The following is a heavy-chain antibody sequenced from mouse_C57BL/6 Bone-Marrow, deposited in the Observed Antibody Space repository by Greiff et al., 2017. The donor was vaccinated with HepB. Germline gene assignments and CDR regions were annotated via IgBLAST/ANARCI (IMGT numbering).Heavy chain of an antibody. CDR1: GFTFTDYY. CDR2: IRNKANGYTT. Sequence: EVNVVESGGGLVQPGASLRLSCAASGFTFTDYYMSWVRQPPGKAPEWLALIRNKANGYTTEYTASVKGRFTISRDNSQNILYLQMNTLRAEDSATYYCVKGPHYYGSSGFAYWGQGTLVTVSA. V-gene: IGHV7-4*01. CDR3: VKGPHYYGSSGFAY. D-gene: IGHD1-1*01. J-gene: IGHJ3*01.